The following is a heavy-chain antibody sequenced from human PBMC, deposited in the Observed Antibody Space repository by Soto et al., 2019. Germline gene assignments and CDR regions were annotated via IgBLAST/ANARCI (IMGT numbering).Heavy chain of an antibody. D-gene: IGHD3-9*01. J-gene: IGHJ6*02. Sequence: ASVKVSCKASGYTFTSDGISWVRQAPGQGLEWMGWISAYNGNTNYAQKLQGRVTMTTDTSTSTAYMELRSLRSDDTAVYYCARETGNPYYYYYGMDVWGQGTTVTVSS. CDR1: GYTFTSDG. V-gene: IGHV1-18*01. CDR3: ARETGNPYYYYYGMDV. CDR2: ISAYNGNT.